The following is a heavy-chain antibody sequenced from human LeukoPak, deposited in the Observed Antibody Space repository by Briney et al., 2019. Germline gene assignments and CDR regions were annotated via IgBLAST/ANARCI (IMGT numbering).Heavy chain of an antibody. V-gene: IGHV3-15*07. Sequence: PGGSLRLSCAASGFTFSDAWMNWVRQAPGKGLGWVGRIKRKTEGGTTDYAAPVKGRFTITRDDSKNTLYLQMNSLKTEDTAFYYCTTGNFGPYWGQGTLVTVSS. CDR2: IKRKTEGGTT. CDR1: GFTFSDAW. CDR3: TTGNFGPY. J-gene: IGHJ4*02. D-gene: IGHD3-10*01.